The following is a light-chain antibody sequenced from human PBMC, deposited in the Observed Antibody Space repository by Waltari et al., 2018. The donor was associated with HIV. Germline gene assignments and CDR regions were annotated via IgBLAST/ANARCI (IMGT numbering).Light chain of an antibody. J-gene: IGLJ2*01. Sequence: QSALTQPASVSGSPGQSITISCTGTSSDVGGYNLLSWYQQHPGTAPKLIIYEGSKRPSGVSNRFSGSKSGNTASLTISGLQAEDEADYYCCAYAGSTTYVIFGGGTKLTVL. CDR3: CAYAGSTTYVI. V-gene: IGLV2-23*01. CDR1: SSDVGGYNL. CDR2: EGS.